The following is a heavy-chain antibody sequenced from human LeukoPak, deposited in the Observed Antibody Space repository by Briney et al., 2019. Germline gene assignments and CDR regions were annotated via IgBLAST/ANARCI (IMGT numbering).Heavy chain of an antibody. D-gene: IGHD6-19*01. CDR1: GFTFSSYA. V-gene: IGHV3-30-3*01. Sequence: PGGSLRLSCAASGFTFSSYAMHWVRQAPGKGLEWVAVISYDGGNKYYADSVKGQFTISRDNSKNTLYLQMNSLRAEDTAVYYCATNNWCSSGPHIDYWGQGTLVTVSS. CDR3: ATNNWCSSGPHIDY. CDR2: ISYDGGNK. J-gene: IGHJ4*02.